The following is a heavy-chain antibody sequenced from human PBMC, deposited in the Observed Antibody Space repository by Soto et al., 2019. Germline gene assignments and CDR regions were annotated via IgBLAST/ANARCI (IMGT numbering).Heavy chain of an antibody. CDR1: GGTFSSYA. J-gene: IGHJ4*02. V-gene: IGHV1-69*13. CDR3: ARGSGSAGPQTTVTPFDY. Sequence: ASVKVSCKASGGTFSSYAISWVRQAPGQGLEWMGGIIPIFGTANYAQKFQGRVTITADESTSPAYMELSSLRSEDTAVYYCARGSGSAGPQTTVTPFDYWGQGTLVTVSS. D-gene: IGHD4-17*01. CDR2: IIPIFGTA.